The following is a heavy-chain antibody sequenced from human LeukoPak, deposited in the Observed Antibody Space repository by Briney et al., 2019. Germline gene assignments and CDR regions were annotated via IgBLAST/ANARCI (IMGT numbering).Heavy chain of an antibody. Sequence: ASVKVSCKASGYTFTSYDINWVRQATGQGLEWMGWMNPNSGNTGYAQKFRGRVTMTRNTSISTAYMELSSLRSEDTAVYYCARGGSPPNNIVVVPAAIDVWGQGTTVTV. CDR1: GYTFTSYD. J-gene: IGHJ6*02. CDR2: MNPNSGNT. CDR3: ARGGSPPNNIVVVPAAIDV. V-gene: IGHV1-8*01. D-gene: IGHD2-2*01.